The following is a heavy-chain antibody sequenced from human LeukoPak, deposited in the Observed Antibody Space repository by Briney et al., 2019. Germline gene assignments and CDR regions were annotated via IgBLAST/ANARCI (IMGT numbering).Heavy chain of an antibody. Sequence: SETLSLTCAVYGGSFSGYYWSLIRQPPGKGLEWIGEINHSGSTNYNPSLKSRVTISVDTSKNQFSLKLSSVTAADTAVYYCARGVRAAASDYWGQGTLVTVSS. V-gene: IGHV4-34*01. CDR2: INHSGST. D-gene: IGHD6-13*01. CDR3: ARGVRAAASDY. J-gene: IGHJ4*02. CDR1: GGSFSGYY.